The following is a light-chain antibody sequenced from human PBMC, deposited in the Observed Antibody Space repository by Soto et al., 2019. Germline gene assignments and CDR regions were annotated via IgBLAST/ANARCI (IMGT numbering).Light chain of an antibody. CDR1: QSVSSNY. CDR2: GAS. Sequence: EIGLTQSPGTLSSSPGERATLSCRASQSVSSNYLAWYQQKPGQAPRLLIYGASSRATGIPDRFSGSGSGTDFTLTISRLEPEDFAVYYCQHYGRSAYTFGQGTTLEIK. V-gene: IGKV3-20*01. CDR3: QHYGRSAYT. J-gene: IGKJ2*01.